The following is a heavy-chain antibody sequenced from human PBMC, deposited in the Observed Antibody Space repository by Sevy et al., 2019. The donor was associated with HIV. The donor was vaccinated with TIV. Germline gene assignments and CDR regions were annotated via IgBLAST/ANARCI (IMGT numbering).Heavy chain of an antibody. Sequence: ASVKVSCKASGYTFTSYYMHWVRQAPGQGLEWMGIINPSGGSTSYAQKFQGRVTMTRDTSTSTVYMELSSLGSEDTAVYYCAREPIVVVVAANMNAFDIWGQGTMVTVSS. D-gene: IGHD2-15*01. V-gene: IGHV1-46*01. CDR3: AREPIVVVVAANMNAFDI. CDR1: GYTFTSYY. J-gene: IGHJ3*02. CDR2: INPSGGST.